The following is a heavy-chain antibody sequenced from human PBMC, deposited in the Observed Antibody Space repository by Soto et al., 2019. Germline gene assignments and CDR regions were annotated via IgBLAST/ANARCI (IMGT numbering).Heavy chain of an antibody. D-gene: IGHD3-3*01. J-gene: IGHJ6*03. CDR1: GFTFSSYA. V-gene: IGHV3-23*01. CDR3: AKGTYGPYGFWSGYPIYYYCYMDV. Sequence: EVQLLESGGGLVQPGGSLRLSCAASGFTFSSYAMSWVRQAPGKGLEWVSAISGSGGSTYYADSVKGRFTISRDNSKNTRYLQMNSLRAEDTAVYYCAKGTYGPYGFWSGYPIYYYCYMDVWGKGTTVTVSS. CDR2: ISGSGGST.